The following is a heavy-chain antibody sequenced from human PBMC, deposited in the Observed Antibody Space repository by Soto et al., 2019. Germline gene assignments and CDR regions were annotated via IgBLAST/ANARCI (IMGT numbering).Heavy chain of an antibody. D-gene: IGHD2-15*01. J-gene: IGHJ6*02. CDR1: GYSFTSYW. V-gene: IGHV5-51*01. Sequence: GGSLKISCKGSGYSFTSYWIGWVRQMPGKGLEWMGIIYPGDSDSRYSPSFQGQVTILADKSISTAYLQWSSLKASDTAMYYCARVVVAATNYYYGMDVWGQGTTVTVSS. CDR3: ARVVVAATNYYYGMDV. CDR2: IYPGDSDS.